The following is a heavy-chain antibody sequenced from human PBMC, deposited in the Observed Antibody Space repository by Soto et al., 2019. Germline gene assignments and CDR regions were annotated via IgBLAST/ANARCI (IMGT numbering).Heavy chain of an antibody. CDR3: ALISPAGIAAAGFDY. D-gene: IGHD6-13*01. V-gene: IGHV3-74*01. J-gene: IGHJ4*02. Sequence: GGSLRLSCAASGFTFISYWMHWVLQAPWKGLVWVSRINSDGSSTSYADSVKGRFTISRDNAKNTLYLQMNSLRAEDTAVYYCALISPAGIAAAGFDYWGQGTLVTVSS. CDR1: GFTFISYW. CDR2: INSDGSST.